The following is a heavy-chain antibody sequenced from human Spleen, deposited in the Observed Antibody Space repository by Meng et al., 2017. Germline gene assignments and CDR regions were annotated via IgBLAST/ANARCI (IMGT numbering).Heavy chain of an antibody. V-gene: IGHV4-4*02. CDR1: GGLISTSKW. D-gene: IGHD2-8*01. CDR3: ARMYPYLDY. CDR2: IYHSGST. Sequence: QLQVQESGLGLVESSGALSYSCAVSGGLISTSKWDGWVRQPPEKGLGWIGKIYHSGSTHYNPSLKNRVTISVDKSKNQCSLKLNSVTAADTAMYYCARMYPYLDYWGQGTLVTVSS. J-gene: IGHJ4*02.